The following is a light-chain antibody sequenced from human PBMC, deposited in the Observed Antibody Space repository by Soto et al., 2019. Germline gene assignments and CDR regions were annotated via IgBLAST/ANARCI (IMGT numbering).Light chain of an antibody. Sequence: EIVLTQYPATLSASPGERASLSRRASQSARSNLAWYQQKPGQAPRLLIYGASTRATGIPARFSGSGSGTEFALTISSLQSEDFGVYFCQQYDDWLRLTFGGGTKVDIK. CDR2: GAS. CDR3: QQYDDWLRLT. J-gene: IGKJ4*01. V-gene: IGKV3-15*01. CDR1: QSARSN.